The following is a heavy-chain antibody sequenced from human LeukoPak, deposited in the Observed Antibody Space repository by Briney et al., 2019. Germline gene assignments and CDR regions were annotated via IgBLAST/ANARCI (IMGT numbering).Heavy chain of an antibody. V-gene: IGHV3-23*01. J-gene: IGHJ4*02. CDR1: GFTFSSYA. CDR2: ISGSGGST. D-gene: IGHD6-19*01. CDR3: AKDMASWGEQWLAHQLDY. Sequence: PGGSLRLSCAASGFTFSSYAMSWVRQAPGKGLEWVSAISGSGGSTYYADSVKGRFTISRDNSKNTLYLQMNSLRAEDTAVYYCAKDMASWGEQWLAHQLDYWGQGTLVTVSS.